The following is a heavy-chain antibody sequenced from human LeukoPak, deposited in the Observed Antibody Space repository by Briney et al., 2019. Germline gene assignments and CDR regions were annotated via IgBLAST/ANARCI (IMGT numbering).Heavy chain of an antibody. CDR1: GFTFSSYW. V-gene: IGHV3-74*01. D-gene: IGHD3-10*01. J-gene: IGHJ6*02. CDR3: ASLYGSGSYYNYYYYGMDV. CDR2: INSDGSST. Sequence: GGSLRLSCAASGFTFSSYWMHWVRQAPGKGLVWVSRINSDGSSTSYADSVKGRFTISRDNAKNTLYLQMNSLRAEDTAVYYCASLYGSGSYYNYYYYGMDVWGQGTTVTVSS.